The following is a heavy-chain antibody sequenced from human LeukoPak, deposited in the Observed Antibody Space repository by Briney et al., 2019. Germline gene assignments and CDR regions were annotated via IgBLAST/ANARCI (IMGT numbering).Heavy chain of an antibody. D-gene: IGHD2-2*01. CDR2: ISSSGGII. V-gene: IGHV3-23*01. J-gene: IGHJ5*02. CDR3: AKGCESAKCDASRWFDP. Sequence: GGSLRLSCAASGFIFSSYAMTWVRQAPGKGLEWVSGISSSGGIISDADSVKGRFTISRDNSKHTLYLQMNSLRAEDTALYYCAKGCESAKCDASRWFDPWGRGTLVTVSS. CDR1: GFIFSSYA.